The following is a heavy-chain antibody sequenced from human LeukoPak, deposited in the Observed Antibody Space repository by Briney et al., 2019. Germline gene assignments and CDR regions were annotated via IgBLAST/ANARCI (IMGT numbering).Heavy chain of an antibody. D-gene: IGHD3-16*01. J-gene: IGHJ3*02. CDR1: GFTFSIFW. CDR2: IKEDGSQK. Sequence: GGSLRLSCAASGFTFSIFWMSWVRQAPGRGLEWVTDIKEDGSQKNYMGSVKGRFTISRDNAKNSLHLQMNSLTAEDTAVYFCARERGATASAFDSWGQGTMVTVSS. CDR3: ARERGATASAFDS. V-gene: IGHV3-7*01.